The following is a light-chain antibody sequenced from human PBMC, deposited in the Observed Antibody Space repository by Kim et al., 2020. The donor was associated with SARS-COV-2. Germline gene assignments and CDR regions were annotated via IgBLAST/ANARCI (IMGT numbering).Light chain of an antibody. Sequence: SPAPLSVSPGERATLSCRASQSVSSNLAWYQQKPGQAPRLLIYGASTRATGIPARFSGSGSGTEFTLTISSLQSEDFAVYYCQQHNNWPGTFGQGTKVDSK. J-gene: IGKJ1*01. V-gene: IGKV3-15*01. CDR2: GAS. CDR1: QSVSSN. CDR3: QQHNNWPGT.